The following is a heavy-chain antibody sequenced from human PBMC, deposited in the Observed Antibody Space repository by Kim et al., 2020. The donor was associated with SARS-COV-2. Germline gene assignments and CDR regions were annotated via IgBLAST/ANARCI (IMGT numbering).Heavy chain of an antibody. J-gene: IGHJ4*01. D-gene: IGHD5-18*01. CDR2: IKSNTDGGTT. Sequence: GGSLRLSCAASGFTFSNAWMSWVRQAPGKGLEWVGRIKSNTDGGTTDYAARVKVRFTISRDDSKNTLYLQMNSLKTEDTAVYYCTTDPRYSYGYPLDYWG. V-gene: IGHV3-15*01. CDR1: GFTFSNAW. CDR3: TTDPRYSYGYPLDY.